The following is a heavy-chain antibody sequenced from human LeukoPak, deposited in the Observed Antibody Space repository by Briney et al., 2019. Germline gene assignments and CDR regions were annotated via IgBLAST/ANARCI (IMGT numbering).Heavy chain of an antibody. CDR2: IYTSGST. Sequence: SQTLSLTCTVSGGSISSGSYYWSWIRQPAGKGLEWIGRIYTSGSTNYNPSLKSRVTISVDTSKNQFSLKLSSVTAADTAVYYWARGRGIAVAGKSAHGYWGQGTLVTVSS. CDR1: GGSISSGSYY. D-gene: IGHD6-19*01. J-gene: IGHJ4*02. V-gene: IGHV4-61*02. CDR3: ARGRGIAVAGKSAHGY.